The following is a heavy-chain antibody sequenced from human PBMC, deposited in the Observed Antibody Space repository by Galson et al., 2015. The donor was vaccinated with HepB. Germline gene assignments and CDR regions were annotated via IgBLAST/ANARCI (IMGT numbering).Heavy chain of an antibody. CDR1: GFTFSSYG. J-gene: IGHJ6*02. CDR3: AKVQVATDGGVDV. Sequence: SLRLSCAASGFTFSSYGMHWVRQAPGKGLEWVAVISYDGSNKYYADSVKGRFTISRDNSKNTLYLQMNSLRAEDTAVYYCAKVQVATDGGVDVWGQGTTVTVSS. CDR2: ISYDGSNK. V-gene: IGHV3-30*18. D-gene: IGHD5-12*01.